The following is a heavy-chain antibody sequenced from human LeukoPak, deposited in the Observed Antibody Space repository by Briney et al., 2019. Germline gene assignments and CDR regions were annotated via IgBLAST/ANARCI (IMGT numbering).Heavy chain of an antibody. V-gene: IGHV4-31*03. J-gene: IGHJ4*02. Sequence: PSETLALTCTVSGGSISSGGYYWSWIRQHPGKGLEWIGYIDYSGTTYYNPSLKSRVTISVDTSKNQFSLKLSSVTAADTAVYYCARGPRQNSSFYVWGQETVVNVSS. D-gene: IGHD6-19*01. CDR1: GGSISSGGYY. CDR3: ARGPRQNSSFYV. CDR2: IDYSGTT.